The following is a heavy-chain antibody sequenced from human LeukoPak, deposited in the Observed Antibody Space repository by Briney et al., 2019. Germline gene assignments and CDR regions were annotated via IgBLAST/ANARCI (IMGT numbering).Heavy chain of an antibody. Sequence: EPGGSLRLSYAASGFTFSSYGMHWVRQAPGKGLEWVAFIRYDGSNKYYADSVKGRFTISRDNSKNTLYLQMNSLRAEDTAVYYCAKDRALVVVPAADIDDYWGQGTLITVSS. CDR1: GFTFSSYG. J-gene: IGHJ4*02. D-gene: IGHD2-2*01. CDR3: AKDRALVVVPAADIDDY. CDR2: IRYDGSNK. V-gene: IGHV3-30*02.